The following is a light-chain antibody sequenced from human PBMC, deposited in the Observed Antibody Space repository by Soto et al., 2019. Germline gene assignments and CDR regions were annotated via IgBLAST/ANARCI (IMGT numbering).Light chain of an antibody. J-gene: IGLJ1*01. V-gene: IGLV2-23*03. CDR2: EGS. CDR1: SSDVGSYNL. Sequence: QSALTQPASVSGSPGQSNTISCTGTSSDVGSYNLVSWYQQHPGKAPKLMIYEGSKRPSGVSNRFSGSKSGNTACLTISGLQAEDEADYYCCSYAGSSTFVFGTGTKLTVL. CDR3: CSYAGSSTFV.